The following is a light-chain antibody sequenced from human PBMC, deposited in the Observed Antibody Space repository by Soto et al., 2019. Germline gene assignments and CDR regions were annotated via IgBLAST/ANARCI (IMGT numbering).Light chain of an antibody. CDR1: SSDVGGYNY. CDR2: EVS. V-gene: IGLV2-14*01. CDR3: SSYTSSSPLV. J-gene: IGLJ1*01. Sequence: QSALTQPASVSGSPGQSITISCTGTSSDVGGYNYVSWYQQHPGKAPKLMIYEVSNRPSGVSNRFSGSKSGNTAPLTISGLQAEDEADYYCSSYTSSSPLVFGTGTKLTVL.